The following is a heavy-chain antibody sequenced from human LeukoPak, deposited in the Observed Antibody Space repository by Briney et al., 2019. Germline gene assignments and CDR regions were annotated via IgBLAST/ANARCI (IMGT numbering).Heavy chain of an antibody. Sequence: ASVKVSCKASRHTFTSNCLHWVRQAPGQGLEWMGVINPRGGGTTYAQNFQGRVTMTRDTSTSTVYMELSSLRSDDTAVYYCARGYDNTNFDYWGQGTLVAVSS. CDR3: ARGYDNTNFDY. CDR1: RHTFTSNC. J-gene: IGHJ4*02. V-gene: IGHV1-46*01. D-gene: IGHD1-1*01. CDR2: INPRGGGT.